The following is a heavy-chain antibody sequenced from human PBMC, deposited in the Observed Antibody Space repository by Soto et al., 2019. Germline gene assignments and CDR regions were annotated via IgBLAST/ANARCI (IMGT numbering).Heavy chain of an antibody. Sequence: ASVKVSCKASGYTFTRYGISWVRQAPGQGLEWMGWISAYNGNTNYAQKLQGRVTMTTDTSTSTAYMELRSLRSDDTAVYYCARDRSRYCSGGSCYSGTYWGQGTLVTVSS. CDR3: ARDRSRYCSGGSCYSGTY. CDR2: ISAYNGNT. J-gene: IGHJ4*02. CDR1: GYTFTRYG. V-gene: IGHV1-18*01. D-gene: IGHD2-15*01.